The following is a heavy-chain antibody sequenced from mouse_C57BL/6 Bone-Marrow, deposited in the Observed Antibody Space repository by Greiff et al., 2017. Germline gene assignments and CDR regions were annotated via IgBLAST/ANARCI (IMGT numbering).Heavy chain of an antibody. CDR1: GFTFSSYA. CDR3: TRWLLRGWYFDV. V-gene: IGHV5-9-1*02. D-gene: IGHD2-3*01. J-gene: IGHJ1*03. CDR2: ISSGGDYI. Sequence: EVKVVESGEGLVKPGGSLKLSCAASGFTFSSYAMSWVRQTPEKRLEWVAYISSGGDYIYYADTVKGRFTISRDNARNTLYLQMSSLKSEDTAMYYCTRWLLRGWYFDVWGTGTTVTVSS.